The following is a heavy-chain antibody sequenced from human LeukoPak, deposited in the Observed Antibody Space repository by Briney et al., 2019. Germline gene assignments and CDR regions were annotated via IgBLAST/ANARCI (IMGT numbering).Heavy chain of an antibody. CDR3: ARGYYGSGSALAFDI. Sequence: SETLSLTCTVSGGSISSYYWSWIRQPPRKGLEWIGYIYYSGSTNYNPSLKSRVTISVDTSKNQFSLKLSSVTAADTAVYYCARGYYGSGSALAFDIWGQGTMVTVSS. J-gene: IGHJ3*02. CDR1: GGSISSYY. CDR2: IYYSGST. D-gene: IGHD3-10*01. V-gene: IGHV4-59*01.